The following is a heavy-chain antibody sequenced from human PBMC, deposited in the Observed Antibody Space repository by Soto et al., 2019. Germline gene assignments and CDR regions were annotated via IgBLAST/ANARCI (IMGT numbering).Heavy chain of an antibody. D-gene: IGHD6-13*01. J-gene: IGHJ5*02. CDR2: IYTSGST. Sequence: QVQLQESGPGLVKPSETLSLTCTVSGGSISSYYWSWIRQPAGKGLEWIGRIYTSGSTNYNPSLKSRVTMSVDTSKNQFSLKLSSVTAADTAVYYCARGLTVSSSWDNWFDPWGQGTLVTVSS. V-gene: IGHV4-4*07. CDR1: GGSISSYY. CDR3: ARGLTVSSSWDNWFDP.